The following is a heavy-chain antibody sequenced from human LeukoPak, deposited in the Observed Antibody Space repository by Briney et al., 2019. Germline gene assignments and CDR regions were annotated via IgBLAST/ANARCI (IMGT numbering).Heavy chain of an antibody. CDR3: ARVIAVAGVNDYFDY. Sequence: GASVKVSCKASGYTFTSYGISWVRQAPGQGLEWMGWISAYNGNTNYAQKLQGRVTMTTDTSTSTAYMELRSLRSDDTAVYYCARVIAVAGVNDYFDYWGQGTLVTVSS. CDR1: GYTFTSYG. D-gene: IGHD6-19*01. CDR2: ISAYNGNT. V-gene: IGHV1-18*01. J-gene: IGHJ4*02.